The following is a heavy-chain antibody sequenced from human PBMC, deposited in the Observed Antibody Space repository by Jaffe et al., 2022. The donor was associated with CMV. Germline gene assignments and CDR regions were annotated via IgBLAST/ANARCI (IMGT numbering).Heavy chain of an antibody. J-gene: IGHJ6*03. CDR2: IIPILGIA. V-gene: IGHV1-69*09. CDR1: GGTFSSYA. D-gene: IGHD4-17*01. CDR3: ARDSYDGDYAYYYYYMDV. Sequence: QVQLVQSGAEVKKPGSSVKVSCKASGGTFSSYAISWVRQAPGQGLEWMGRIIPILGIANYAQKFQGRVTITADKSTSTAYMELSSLRSEDTAVYYCARDSYDGDYAYYYYYMDVWGKGTTVTVSS.